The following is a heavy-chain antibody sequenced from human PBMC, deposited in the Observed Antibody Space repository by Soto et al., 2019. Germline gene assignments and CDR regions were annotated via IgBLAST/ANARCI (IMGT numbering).Heavy chain of an antibody. V-gene: IGHV3-30*18. J-gene: IGHJ4*02. CDR2: ISYDGCNT. CDR1: GFTFSSYG. CDR3: AKGDPWIQLPNCDY. Sequence: QVQLVESGGGVVQPGRSLRPSCAASGFTFSSYGMHWVRQAPGKGLEWVAVISYDGCNTYYADSVKGGFTISRDNCKNRLYLQMNSLRAEDTVVYYCAKGDPWIQLPNCDYWGQGTLVTVSS. D-gene: IGHD5-18*01.